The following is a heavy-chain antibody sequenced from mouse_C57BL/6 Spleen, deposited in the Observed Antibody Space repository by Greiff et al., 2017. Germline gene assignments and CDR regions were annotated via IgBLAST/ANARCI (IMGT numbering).Heavy chain of an antibody. J-gene: IGHJ3*01. Sequence: QVQLQQSGAELVKPGASVKISCKASGYAFSSYWMNWVKQRPGKGLEWIGQIYPGDGDTNYNGKFKGKATLTADKSSSTAYMQLSSLTSEDSAVYFGASPYDYDAPLLAYWGQGTLVTVSA. D-gene: IGHD2-4*01. CDR2: IYPGDGDT. CDR1: GYAFSSYW. V-gene: IGHV1-80*01. CDR3: ASPYDYDAPLLAY.